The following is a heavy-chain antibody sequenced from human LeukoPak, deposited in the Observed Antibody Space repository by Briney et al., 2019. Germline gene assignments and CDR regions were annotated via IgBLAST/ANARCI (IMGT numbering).Heavy chain of an antibody. J-gene: IGHJ6*03. V-gene: IGHV1-2*02. Sequence: ASVKVSCKASGYTFTGYYMHWVRQAPGQGLEWMGWINPNSGGTNYAQKFQGRVTMTRDTSISTAYMELSSLRSEDTAVYYCARATVTDYYCYYMDVWGKGTTVTVSS. CDR3: ARATVTDYYCYYMDV. D-gene: IGHD4-17*01. CDR2: INPNSGGT. CDR1: GYTFTGYY.